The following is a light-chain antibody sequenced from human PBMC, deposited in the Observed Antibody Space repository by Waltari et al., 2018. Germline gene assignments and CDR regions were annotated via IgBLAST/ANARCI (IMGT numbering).Light chain of an antibody. CDR1: QSVLYSANKRKF. CDR3: QQYYSPPRT. Sequence: VLTQYPGSPAVSLVERATICCWSRQSVLYSANKRKFLGWYQQKPGQPPKLLIYWASSRESGVPARFSGSGSGTDFTLTSSTLQAEDVAIYYCQQYYSPPRTFGQGTKLEIK. J-gene: IGKJ2*01. CDR2: WAS. V-gene: IGKV4-1*01.